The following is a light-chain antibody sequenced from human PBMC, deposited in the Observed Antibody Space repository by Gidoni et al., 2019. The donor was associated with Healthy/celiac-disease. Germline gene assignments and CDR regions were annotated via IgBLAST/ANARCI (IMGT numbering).Light chain of an antibody. Sequence: SSELTQAPAVSVALGQTVRITCQGDSLRSYYASWYQQKPGQATVLVIYGKNNRPSGIPDRFSGSSSGNTASLTITGAQAEDEADYYCNSRGSSCNHLVVFGGGTKLTVL. CDR1: SLRSYY. CDR3: NSRGSSCNHLVV. V-gene: IGLV3-19*01. J-gene: IGLJ2*01. CDR2: GKN.